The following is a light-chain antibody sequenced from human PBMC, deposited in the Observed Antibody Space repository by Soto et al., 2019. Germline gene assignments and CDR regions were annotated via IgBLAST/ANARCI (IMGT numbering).Light chain of an antibody. CDR1: SSNIGAGYP. Sequence: QLVLTQPPSVSGAPGQRVTISCTGSSSNIGAGYPVHWYQQLPGTAPKLLVAGNRPSGVPDRFSGSKSGNTASLTISGLQAEDEADYYCSSYISSSTFVVFGGGTKLTVL. CDR3: SSYISSSTFVV. J-gene: IGLJ2*01. CDR2: G. V-gene: IGLV1-40*01.